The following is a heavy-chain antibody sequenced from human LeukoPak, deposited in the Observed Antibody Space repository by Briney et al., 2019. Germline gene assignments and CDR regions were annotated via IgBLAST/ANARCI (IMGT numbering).Heavy chain of an antibody. D-gene: IGHD3-9*01. CDR1: GFTFSSYG. CDR2: ISYDGSNK. J-gene: IGHJ4*02. V-gene: IGHV3-30*03. CDR3: ARERVQARWLLEGYFDY. Sequence: PGGSLRLSCAASGFTFSSYGMHWVRQAPGKGLEWVAVISYDGSNKYYADSVKGRFTISRDNSKNTLYLQMNSLRAEDTAVYYCARERVQARWLLEGYFDYWGQGTLVTVSS.